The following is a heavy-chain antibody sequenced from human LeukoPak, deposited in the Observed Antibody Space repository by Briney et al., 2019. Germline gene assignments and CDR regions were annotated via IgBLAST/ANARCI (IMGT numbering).Heavy chain of an antibody. Sequence: PSETLSLTCAVYGGSFSGYYWSWIRQPPGKGLEWIGEINHSGSTNYNPSPKSRVTISVDTSKNQFSLKLSSVTAADTAVYYCARTALGSIAALFDYWGQGTLVTVSS. CDR3: ARTALGSIAALFDY. J-gene: IGHJ4*02. CDR2: INHSGST. D-gene: IGHD6-6*01. V-gene: IGHV4-34*01. CDR1: GGSFSGYY.